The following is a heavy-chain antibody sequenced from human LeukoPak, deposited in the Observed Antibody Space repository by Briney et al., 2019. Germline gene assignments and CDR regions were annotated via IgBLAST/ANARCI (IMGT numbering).Heavy chain of an antibody. J-gene: IGHJ4*02. V-gene: IGHV1-2*02. CDR2: INPNSGGT. D-gene: IGHD3-22*01. CDR1: GYTFTGYY. Sequence: ASVKVSCTASGYTFTGYYMHWVRQAPGQGLEWMGWINPNSGGTNYAQKFQGRVTMTRDTSISTAYMELSRLRSDDTAVYYCARGPRITMIVVVTPFDYWGQGTLVTVSS. CDR3: ARGPRITMIVVVTPFDY.